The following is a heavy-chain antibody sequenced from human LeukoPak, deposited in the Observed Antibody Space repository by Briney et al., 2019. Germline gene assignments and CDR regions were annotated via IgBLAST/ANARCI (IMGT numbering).Heavy chain of an antibody. CDR3: ARGIEFSRTSYPFDS. CDR2: IYYSGST. Sequence: PSETLSLTCTVSGGSISSSSYYWGWIRQPPGKGLEWIGTIYYSGSTYFNPSLKSRVTISVDTSKNQFSLKLSSVTAADTAVYYCARGIEFSRTSYPFDSWGQGTLVTVSS. D-gene: IGHD2-2*01. V-gene: IGHV4-39*07. CDR1: GGSISSSSYY. J-gene: IGHJ4*02.